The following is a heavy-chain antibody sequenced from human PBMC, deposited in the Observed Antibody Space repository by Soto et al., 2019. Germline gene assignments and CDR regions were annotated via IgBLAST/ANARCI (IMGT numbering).Heavy chain of an antibody. V-gene: IGHV1-2*02. J-gene: IGHJ6*02. Sequence: GASVKVSCKASGYTFTGYYMHWVRQAPGQGLEWMGWINPNSGGTNYAQKFQGRVTMTRDTSISTAYMELSRLRSDDTAVYYCARDIGQHLWGSYYGMDVWGQGTTVTVSS. D-gene: IGHD3-16*01. CDR2: INPNSGGT. CDR1: GYTFTGYY. CDR3: ARDIGQHLWGSYYGMDV.